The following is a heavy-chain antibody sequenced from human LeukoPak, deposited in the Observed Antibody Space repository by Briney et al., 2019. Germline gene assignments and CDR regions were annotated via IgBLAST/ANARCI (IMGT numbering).Heavy chain of an antibody. D-gene: IGHD5-12*01. Sequence: GGSLRLSCAASGFTFSDYYMSWIRQAPGKGLEWVSSISISGGNTYYADSLKGRFIISRDNSKNTLFLQMNSLRAEDTAVYYCAKESGYDFGGGQGTPVTVSS. CDR2: ISISGGNT. J-gene: IGHJ4*02. CDR1: GFTFSDYY. V-gene: IGHV3-23*01. CDR3: AKESGYDFG.